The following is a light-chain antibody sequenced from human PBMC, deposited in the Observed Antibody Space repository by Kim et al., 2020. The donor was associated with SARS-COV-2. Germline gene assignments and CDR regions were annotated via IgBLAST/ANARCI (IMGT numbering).Light chain of an antibody. Sequence: SPGQTASITCSGDKLGDKYACWYQQQPGQSPVLVIYQCSKRPSRMPERFSGSNSGNTATLTIRGTQAMDGAGYYCQAWDGSTAVVFGGGTQLTVL. V-gene: IGLV3-1*01. CDR2: QCS. J-gene: IGLJ2*01. CDR3: QAWDGSTAVV. CDR1: KLGDKY.